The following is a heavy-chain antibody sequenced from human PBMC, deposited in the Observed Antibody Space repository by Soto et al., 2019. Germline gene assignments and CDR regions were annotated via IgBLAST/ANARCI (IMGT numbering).Heavy chain of an antibody. V-gene: IGHV4-39*01. CDR3: ARRTPYSDFWSGRKGWFDP. J-gene: IGHJ5*02. CDR2: IYYSGST. Sequence: SETLSLTCTVFGGSIGSSGYYGGWIRELPGKGLEWIGSIYYSGSTYYNPSLKSRVTISVDTSKNQFSLKLSSVTAADTAVYYCARRTPYSDFWSGRKGWFDPWGQGTLVTVSS. D-gene: IGHD3-3*01. CDR1: GGSIGSSGYY.